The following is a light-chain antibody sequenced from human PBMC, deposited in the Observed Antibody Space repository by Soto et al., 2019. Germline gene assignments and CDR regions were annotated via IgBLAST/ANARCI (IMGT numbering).Light chain of an antibody. CDR2: NSN. V-gene: IGLV1-47*02. CDR3: AAWDDSLRGVV. CDR1: SSNVGSNY. Sequence: QSVLTQPPSASGTPGQTVTIACSGSSSNVGSNYVHWYQQLPGTAPRLLIYNSNKRPSGVPDRFSGSRSGTSASLAISGLRSDDESDYYCAAWDDSLRGVVFGGGTKVTVL. J-gene: IGLJ2*01.